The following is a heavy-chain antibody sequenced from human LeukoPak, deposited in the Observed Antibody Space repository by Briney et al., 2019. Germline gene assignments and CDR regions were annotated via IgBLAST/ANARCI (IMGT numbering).Heavy chain of an antibody. CDR1: GGSISSYY. V-gene: IGHV4-59*12. J-gene: IGHJ3*02. Sequence: SETLSLTCTVSGGSISSYYWSWIRQPPGKGLGWIGYIYYSGSTNYNPSLKSRVTISVDTSKNQFSLKLSSVTAADTAVYYCARGATYYYDSSGYYYRHAFDIWGQGTMVTVSS. CDR3: ARGATYYYDSSGYYYRHAFDI. CDR2: IYYSGST. D-gene: IGHD3-22*01.